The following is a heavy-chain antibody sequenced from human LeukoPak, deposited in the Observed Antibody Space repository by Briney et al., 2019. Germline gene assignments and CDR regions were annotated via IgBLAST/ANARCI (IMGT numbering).Heavy chain of an antibody. CDR2: IYHSGST. D-gene: IGHD3-10*01. V-gene: IGHV4-38-2*02. J-gene: IGHJ4*02. CDR3: ARGSMVRASYYFDY. Sequence: KPSETLSLTCTVSGYSVSSGYYWGWIRQPPGQGLEWIGSIYHSGSTYYNPSLKSRVTISVDTSKNQFSLKLSSVTAADTAVYYCARGSMVRASYYFDYWGQGTLVTVSS. CDR1: GYSVSSGYY.